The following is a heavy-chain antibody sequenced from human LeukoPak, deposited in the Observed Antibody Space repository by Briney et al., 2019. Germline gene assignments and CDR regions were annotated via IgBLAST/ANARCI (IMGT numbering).Heavy chain of an antibody. CDR3: ARVSVITQYSGSPDYFAS. J-gene: IGHJ4*02. V-gene: IGHV1-2*02. CDR2: INPNSGGT. D-gene: IGHD1-26*01. Sequence: ASVTVSCKASGYTFTGYYMHWVRQAPGQGLEWMGWINPNSGGTNYAQKFQGRVTVTRDTSISTAYMELGRLRSDDTALYYCARVSVITQYSGSPDYFASWGQGTLITVSS. CDR1: GYTFTGYY.